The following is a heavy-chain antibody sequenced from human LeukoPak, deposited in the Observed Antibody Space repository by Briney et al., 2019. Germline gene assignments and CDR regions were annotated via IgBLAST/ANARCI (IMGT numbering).Heavy chain of an antibody. J-gene: IGHJ3*02. CDR2: IKQDGSEK. D-gene: IGHD6-19*01. CDR1: GFTLSSYW. Sequence: GGSLRLSCAASGFTLSSYWMNWVRQAPGKGLEWVANIKQDGSEKYYVDSVKGRFTISRDNAKNSLYLQMNSLRAEDTAVYYCARGGGSGWSHDAFDIWGQGTMVTVSS. CDR3: ARGGGSGWSHDAFDI. V-gene: IGHV3-7*01.